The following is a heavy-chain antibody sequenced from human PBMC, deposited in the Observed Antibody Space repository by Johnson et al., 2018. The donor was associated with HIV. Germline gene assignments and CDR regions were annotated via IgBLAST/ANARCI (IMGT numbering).Heavy chain of an antibody. D-gene: IGHD3-10*01. J-gene: IGHJ3*02. CDR2: ISGSGGST. CDR3: ARDGYSGGFDI. V-gene: IGHV3-23*04. Sequence: VQLVESGGGLVQPGGSLRLSCAASGFTFSSYAMSWVRQAPGKGLEWVSAISGSGGSTYYADSVKGRFTNSRDNSKNTLYLQMNSRRGEDTAVYYCARDGYSGGFDIWGQGTMVTVSS. CDR1: GFTFSSYA.